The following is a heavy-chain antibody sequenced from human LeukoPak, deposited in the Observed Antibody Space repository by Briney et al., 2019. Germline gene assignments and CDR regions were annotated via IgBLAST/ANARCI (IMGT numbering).Heavy chain of an antibody. V-gene: IGHV3-30*03. D-gene: IGHD2-2*01. CDR1: GFTFSSYG. J-gene: IGHJ5*02. Sequence: PGGSLRLPCAASGFTFSSYGMHWVRQAPGKGLEWVAVISYDGSNKYYADSVKGRFTISRDNSKNTLYLQMNSLRAEDTAVYYCARADGCSSTSCPNWFDPWGQGTLVTVSS. CDR3: ARADGCSSTSCPNWFDP. CDR2: ISYDGSNK.